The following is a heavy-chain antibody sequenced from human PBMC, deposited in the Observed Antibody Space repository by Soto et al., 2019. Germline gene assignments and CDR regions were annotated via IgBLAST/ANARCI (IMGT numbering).Heavy chain of an antibody. Sequence: RGYLRLSCEASGFTFSRFAMHWFRQDPGKGLEWVSVISYDGTQKYYTDSVKGRFTVSRDNSKKIVYLQMDSLRTDDAAVYYCFIWVATNQFDSFAIWGRGNLDTVSS. CDR3: FIWVATNQFDSFAI. CDR2: ISYDGTQK. V-gene: IGHV3-30-3*01. D-gene: IGHD5-12*01. J-gene: IGHJ2*01. CDR1: GFTFSRFA.